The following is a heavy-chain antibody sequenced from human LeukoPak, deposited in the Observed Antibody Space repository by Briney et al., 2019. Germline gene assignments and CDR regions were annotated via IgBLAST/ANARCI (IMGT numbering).Heavy chain of an antibody. V-gene: IGHV4-38-2*02. Sequence: SETLSLTCTVSGYSISSGYYWGWIRQLPGKGLEWIGSIYHSGSTYYNPSLKSRVTISVDTSKNQFSLKLSSVTAADTAVYYCARLRGSSLYYYYYYMDVWGKGTTVTISS. D-gene: IGHD2-2*01. CDR2: IYHSGST. CDR1: GYSISSGYY. J-gene: IGHJ6*03. CDR3: ARLRGSSLYYYYYYMDV.